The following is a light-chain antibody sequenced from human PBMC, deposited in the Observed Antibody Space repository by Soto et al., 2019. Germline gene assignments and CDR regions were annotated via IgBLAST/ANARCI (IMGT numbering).Light chain of an antibody. Sequence: IPMTQSPSSLSASVGDRVTITCRTSQDIRDELAWYQQKPGTVPKLLIYAASTLQSGVPSRFSGSGSGTEFTLTISSLQPEDVATYYCQKCNSSPLTFGGGTRVEIK. CDR2: AAS. V-gene: IGKV1-27*01. J-gene: IGKJ4*01. CDR3: QKCNSSPLT. CDR1: QDIRDE.